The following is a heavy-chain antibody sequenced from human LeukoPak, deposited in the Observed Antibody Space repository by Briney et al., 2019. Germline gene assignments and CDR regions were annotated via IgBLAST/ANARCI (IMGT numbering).Heavy chain of an antibody. CDR2: IYYSGTT. CDR3: ARHVGSSSWYADGVGYFDY. V-gene: IGHV4-59*08. Sequence: SETLSFTCTVSGGSISSYYWSWIRQPPGKRLEWTGNIYYSGTTNYNPSLKNRVTISVDTSKNQFSLKLSSVTAADTAVYYCARHVGSSSWYADGVGYFDYWGQGTLVTVSS. J-gene: IGHJ4*02. CDR1: GGSISSYY. D-gene: IGHD6-13*01.